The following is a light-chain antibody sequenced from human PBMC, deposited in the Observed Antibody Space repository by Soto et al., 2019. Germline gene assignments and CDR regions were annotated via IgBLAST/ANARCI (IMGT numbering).Light chain of an antibody. CDR2: EGS. CDR3: AAWDDSLSGAV. J-gene: IGLJ7*01. CDR1: SSDVGSYSL. V-gene: IGLV2-23*01. Sequence: QSVLTQPASVSGSPGQSITFSCTGTSSDVGSYSLVSWYQQHPGKAPKLMIYEGSKRPSGVSNRFSGSKSGNTASLTISGLQAEDEADYYCAAWDDSLSGAVFGGGTQLTVL.